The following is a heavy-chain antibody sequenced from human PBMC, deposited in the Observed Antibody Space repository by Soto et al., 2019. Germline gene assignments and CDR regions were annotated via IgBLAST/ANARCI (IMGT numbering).Heavy chain of an antibody. CDR1: GGSISSYY. CDR3: ASTPTMRYSFDY. D-gene: IGHD1-1*01. Sequence: ETLSLTCTVSGGSISSYYWSWIRQPPGKGLEWIGYIYYSGSTNYNPSLKSRVTISVDTSKNQFSLKLSSVTAADTAVYYCASTPTMRYSFDYWGQGTLVTVSS. V-gene: IGHV4-59*01. CDR2: IYYSGST. J-gene: IGHJ4*02.